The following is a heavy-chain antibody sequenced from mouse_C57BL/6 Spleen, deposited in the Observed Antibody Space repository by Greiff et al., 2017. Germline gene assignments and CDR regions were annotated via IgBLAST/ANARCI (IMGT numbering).Heavy chain of an antibody. CDR2: IDPSDSYT. Sequence: QVQLQQPGAELVKPGASVKLSCKASGYTFTSYWMQWVKQRPGQGLEWIGEIDPSDSYTTYNQKFKGKATLTVDTSSSTAYMQLSSLTSEDSAVYYCARGDSNYYAMDYWGQGTSVTVSS. CDR1: GYTFTSYW. D-gene: IGHD2-5*01. CDR3: ARGDSNYYAMDY. J-gene: IGHJ4*01. V-gene: IGHV1-50*01.